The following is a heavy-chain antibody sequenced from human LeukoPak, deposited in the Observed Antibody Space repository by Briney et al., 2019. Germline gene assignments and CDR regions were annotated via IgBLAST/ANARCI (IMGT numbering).Heavy chain of an antibody. J-gene: IGHJ4*02. CDR2: ISSSGSTI. CDR1: GFTFSDYY. CDR3: ATLDRDSSGYYPFHY. D-gene: IGHD3-22*01. V-gene: IGHV3-11*01. Sequence: GGSLRLSCAASGFTFSDYYMSWLRQAPGKGLEWVSYISSSGSTIYYADSVKGRFTISRDNAKNSLYLQMNSLRAEDTAVYYCATLDRDSSGYYPFHYWGQGTLVTVSS.